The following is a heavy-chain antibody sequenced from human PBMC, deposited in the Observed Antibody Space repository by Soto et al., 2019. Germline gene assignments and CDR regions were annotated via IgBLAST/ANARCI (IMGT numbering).Heavy chain of an antibody. CDR1: GGSFSGYY. Sequence: TLSLTCAVYGGSFSGYYWSWIRQPPGKGLEWIGEINHSGSTNYNPSLKSRVTISVDTSKNQFSLKLSSVTAADTAVYYCARGDMPYYYYGMDVWGQGTTVTVSS. CDR2: INHSGST. D-gene: IGHD2-15*01. CDR3: ARGDMPYYYYGMDV. J-gene: IGHJ6*02. V-gene: IGHV4-34*01.